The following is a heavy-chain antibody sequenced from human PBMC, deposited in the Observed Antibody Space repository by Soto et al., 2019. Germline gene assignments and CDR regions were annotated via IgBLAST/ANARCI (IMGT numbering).Heavy chain of an antibody. CDR3: ARGPIDNWFDP. V-gene: IGHV4-30-2*01. Sequence: QLQLQESGSGLVKPSQTLSLTCAVSGGSISSGGYSWSWIRQPPGKGLEWIGYIYHSGSTYYNPSLESRVTTSVDRSKNQFPLKLSSVTAADTAVYYSARGPIDNWFDPWGQGTLVTVSS. CDR1: GGSISSGGYS. D-gene: IGHD3-16*02. J-gene: IGHJ5*02. CDR2: IYHSGST.